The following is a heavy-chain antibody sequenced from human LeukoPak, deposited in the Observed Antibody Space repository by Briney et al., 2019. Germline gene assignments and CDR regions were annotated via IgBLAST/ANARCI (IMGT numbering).Heavy chain of an antibody. CDR3: ARPIAVAEIDTFDI. J-gene: IGHJ3*02. CDR2: IYPSDSDT. D-gene: IGHD6-19*01. CDR1: GYNFTNYW. V-gene: IGHV5-51*01. Sequence: GESLKISCKGSGYNFTNYWIAWVRQMPGKGLEWMGFIYPSDSDTRYSPSFQGQVTFSADKSISTAYLQCSSLKASDTAMYYCARPIAVAEIDTFDIWGQGTMVTVSS.